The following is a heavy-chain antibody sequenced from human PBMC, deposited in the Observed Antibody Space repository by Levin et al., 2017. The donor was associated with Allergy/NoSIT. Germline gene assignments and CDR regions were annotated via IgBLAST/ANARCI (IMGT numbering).Heavy chain of an antibody. CDR3: ARVGGGYCSSSGCYEFHYGMDV. Sequence: ASVKVSCKASGYRFTGYNIHWIRQAPGQGLEWVAWINPDSGDANIGPKFQGRVTMARDTAISTAYMELSRATFDDTAVYYCARVGGGYCSSSGCYEFHYGMDVWGQGTTVTVSS. J-gene: IGHJ6*02. CDR1: GYRFTGYN. CDR2: INPDSGDA. V-gene: IGHV1-2*02. D-gene: IGHD6-19*01.